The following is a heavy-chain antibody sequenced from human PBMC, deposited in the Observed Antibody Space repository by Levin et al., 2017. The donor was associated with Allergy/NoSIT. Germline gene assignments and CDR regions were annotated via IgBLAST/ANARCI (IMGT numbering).Heavy chain of an antibody. V-gene: IGHV4-39*01. Sequence: PSETLSLTCTVSGGSISSSSYYWGWIRQPPGKGLEWIGSIYYSGSTYYNPSLKSRVTISVDTSTNQFSLKLSSVTAADTAVYYCASSSGYDVDYYYYYMDGWGKGTTVTVSS. CDR2: IYYSGST. CDR1: GGSISSSSYY. J-gene: IGHJ6*03. D-gene: IGHD5-12*01. CDR3: ASSSGYDVDYYYYYMDG.